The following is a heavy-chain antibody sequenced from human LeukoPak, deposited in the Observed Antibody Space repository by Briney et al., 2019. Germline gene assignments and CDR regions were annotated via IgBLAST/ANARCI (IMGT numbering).Heavy chain of an antibody. CDR2: IYYSGST. CDR1: GGSVSSGSYY. D-gene: IGHD2-21*02. V-gene: IGHV4-61*01. CDR3: ARDIVVVTATYYYYYYGMDV. Sequence: PSETLSLTCTVSGGSVSSGSYYWSWIRQPPGKGLEWIGYIYYSGSTNYNPSLKSRATISVDTSKNQFSLKLSSVTAADTAVYYCARDIVVVTATYYYYYYGMDVWGQGTTVTVSS. J-gene: IGHJ6*02.